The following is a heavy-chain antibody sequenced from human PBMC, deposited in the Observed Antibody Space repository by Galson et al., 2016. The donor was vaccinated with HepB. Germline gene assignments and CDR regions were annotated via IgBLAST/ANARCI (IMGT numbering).Heavy chain of an antibody. CDR2: INKDGSEQ. J-gene: IGHJ4*02. CDR1: GISFSTYW. V-gene: IGHV3-7*03. D-gene: IGHD5-18*01. CDR3: ARSRRERDSYGFAY. Sequence: SLRLSCAASGISFSTYWMNWVRLAPGKGLQWVATINKDGSEQYYVYSVKGRFSIPRADANNSVYLEMSSLGAEDTAVYFCARSRRERDSYGFAYWGQGTQVAVSS.